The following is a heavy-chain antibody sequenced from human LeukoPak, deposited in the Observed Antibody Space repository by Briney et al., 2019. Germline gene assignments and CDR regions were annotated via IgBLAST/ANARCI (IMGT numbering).Heavy chain of an antibody. Sequence: GASVKVSCKASGYTFTSYGISWVRQAPGQGLEWMGWISAYNGNTNYAQKLQGRVTMTTDTSTSTAYMELRSLRSDDTAVYYRARDLSYCSGGSCYENGYWGQGTLVTVSS. CDR2: ISAYNGNT. CDR1: GYTFTSYG. V-gene: IGHV1-18*01. CDR3: ARDLSYCSGGSCYENGY. J-gene: IGHJ4*02. D-gene: IGHD2-15*01.